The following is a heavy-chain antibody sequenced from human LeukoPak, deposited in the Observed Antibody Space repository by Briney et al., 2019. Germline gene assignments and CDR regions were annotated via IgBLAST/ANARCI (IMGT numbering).Heavy chain of an antibody. D-gene: IGHD6-19*01. Sequence: GGSLRLSCAASGFTFSTYGMHWVRQAPGKGLEWVAFIRYDGSNKYYADSVKGRFTISRDNSKNTLYLQMNSLRAEDTAVYYCAKDLRTAVAGTNYWGQGTLVTVSS. CDR3: AKDLRTAVAGTNY. V-gene: IGHV3-30*02. J-gene: IGHJ4*02. CDR2: IRYDGSNK. CDR1: GFTFSTYG.